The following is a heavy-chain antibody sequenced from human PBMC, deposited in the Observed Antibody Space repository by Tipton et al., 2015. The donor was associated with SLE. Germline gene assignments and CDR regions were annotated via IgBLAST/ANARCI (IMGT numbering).Heavy chain of an antibody. V-gene: IGHV3-9*01. D-gene: IGHD6-6*01. CDR2: ISWDSVNL. CDR3: AKDRGSSSPYYYGMDV. CDR1: GLKFDDYA. Sequence: SLRLSCAASGLKFDDYAMHWVRQVPGKGLEWVSGISWDSVNLAYGDSVKGRFTISRDNAKNSLYLQMNSLRPEDTALYYCAKDRGSSSPYYYGMDVWGQGTTVTVSS. J-gene: IGHJ6*02.